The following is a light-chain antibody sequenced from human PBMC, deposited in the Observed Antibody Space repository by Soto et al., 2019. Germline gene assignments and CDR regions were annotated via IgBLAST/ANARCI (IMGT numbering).Light chain of an antibody. J-gene: IGKJ5*01. CDR3: QQRVT. V-gene: IGKV3-11*01. Sequence: EIVLTQSPATLSLSPGERATLSCRASQSVSSYLAWYQQKPGQAPRLLIYDASNRATGIPARFSGSGSGTDFTLTISILEPEDCAVYYCQQRVTFGQGTRLEIK. CDR1: QSVSSY. CDR2: DAS.